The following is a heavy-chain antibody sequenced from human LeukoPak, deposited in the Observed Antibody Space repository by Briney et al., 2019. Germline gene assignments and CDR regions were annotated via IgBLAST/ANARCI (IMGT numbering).Heavy chain of an antibody. J-gene: IGHJ3*02. V-gene: IGHV3-30*02. CDR3: AKVVGAAFDI. CDR1: GFTFSSYW. Sequence: PGGSLRLSCAASGFTFSSYWMHWVRQAPGKGLEWVAFIRYDGSNKYYADSVKGRFTISRDNSKNTLYLQMNSLRAEDTAVYYCAKVVGAAFDIWGQGTMVTVSS. CDR2: IRYDGSNK.